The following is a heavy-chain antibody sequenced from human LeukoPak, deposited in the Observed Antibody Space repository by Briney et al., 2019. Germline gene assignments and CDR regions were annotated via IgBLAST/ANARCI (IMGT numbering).Heavy chain of an antibody. J-gene: IGHJ4*02. CDR3: ARLPYYDFWGEFDY. V-gene: IGHV4-31*03. D-gene: IGHD3-3*01. CDR1: GGSISSGGYY. Sequence: SETLSLTCTVSGGSISSGGYYWSWIRQHPGKGLEWIGYIYYSGSTYYNPSLKSRVTISVDTSKNQFSLKLSSVTAADTAVYYCARLPYYDFWGEFDYWGQGTLVTVSS. CDR2: IYYSGST.